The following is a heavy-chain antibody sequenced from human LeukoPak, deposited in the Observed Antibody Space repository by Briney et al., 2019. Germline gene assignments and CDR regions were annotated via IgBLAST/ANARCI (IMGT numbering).Heavy chain of an antibody. CDR3: VRVVYCSGGSCSYYFDF. Sequence: GGSLRLSCAACGFSFSSYSMNWVRQAPGKGLEWVSSISDSSTYIFNADPVQGRFTISRDDAKNSLYLQMNSLRVEDTAVYYCVRVVYCSGGSCSYYFDFWGQGTLVTASS. D-gene: IGHD2-15*01. CDR1: GFSFSSYS. V-gene: IGHV3-21*01. J-gene: IGHJ4*02. CDR2: ISDSSTYI.